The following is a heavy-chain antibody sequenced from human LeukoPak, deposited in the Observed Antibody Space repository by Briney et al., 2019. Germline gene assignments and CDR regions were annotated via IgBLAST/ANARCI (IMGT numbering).Heavy chain of an antibody. Sequence: SETLSLTCAVYGESFSGYYWSWIRQPPGKGLEWIGEINHSGSTNYNPSLKSRVTISVDTSKNQFSLKLSSVTAADTAVYYCARDTVTPGAFDIWGQGTMVTVSS. CDR1: GESFSGYY. CDR2: INHSGST. D-gene: IGHD4-17*01. CDR3: ARDTVTPGAFDI. J-gene: IGHJ3*02. V-gene: IGHV4-34*01.